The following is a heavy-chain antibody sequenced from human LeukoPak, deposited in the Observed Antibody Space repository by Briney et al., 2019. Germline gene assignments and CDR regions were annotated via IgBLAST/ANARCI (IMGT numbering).Heavy chain of an antibody. Sequence: SETLSLTCAVYGGSFSGYYWSWIRQPPGKGLEWIGEINHSGSTNYNPSLKSRVTISVDTSKNQFSLKLSSVTAADTAVYYCARVRGFWSGSCFDPWGQGTLVTVSS. D-gene: IGHD3-3*01. CDR1: GGSFSGYY. CDR3: ARVRGFWSGSCFDP. CDR2: INHSGST. V-gene: IGHV4-34*01. J-gene: IGHJ5*02.